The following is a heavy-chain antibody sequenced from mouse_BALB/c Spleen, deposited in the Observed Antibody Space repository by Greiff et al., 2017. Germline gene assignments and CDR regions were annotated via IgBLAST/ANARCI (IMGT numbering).Heavy chain of an antibody. CDR1: GYTFTSYW. J-gene: IGHJ3*01. CDR3: TRCYYGDEGFAY. CDR2: IYPSDSYT. D-gene: IGHD2-13*01. V-gene: IGHV1-69*02. Sequence: VQLQQPGAELVRPGASVKLSCKASGYTFTSYWINWVKQRPGQGLEWIGNIYPSDSYTNYNQKFKDKATLTVDKSSSTAYMQLSSPTSEDSAVYYCTRCYYGDEGFAYWGQGTLVTVSA.